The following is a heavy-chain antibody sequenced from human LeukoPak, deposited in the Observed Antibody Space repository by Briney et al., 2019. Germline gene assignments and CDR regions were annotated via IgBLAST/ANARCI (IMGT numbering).Heavy chain of an antibody. Sequence: GEPLKISFKGSGYRFTSYWIAWVRQTPGKGLEWMGIIYPGDSDTTYSPSFQGQVAISVDKSISTAYLLWCSLKASDTAMYYCARRVLDYGVETFEYWGQGTLVTVSS. J-gene: IGHJ4*02. CDR3: ARRVLDYGVETFEY. CDR1: GYRFTSYW. V-gene: IGHV5-51*01. D-gene: IGHD4-17*01. CDR2: IYPGDSDT.